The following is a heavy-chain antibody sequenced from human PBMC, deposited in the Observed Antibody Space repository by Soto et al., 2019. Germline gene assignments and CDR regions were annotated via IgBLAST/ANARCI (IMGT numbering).Heavy chain of an antibody. J-gene: IGHJ6*02. CDR2: ISAYNGNT. CDR3: AMGDWKQCLVKGNYGMDI. CDR1: GYTFTSYG. Sequence: APVTVSCNATGYTFTSYGTSWDRQAPGQGLVWMGWISAYNGNTNSAQKLQGGVTRTPGTSTSSAYMGLRSLSSYATAGYYWAMGDWKQCLVKGNYGMDIWGQGTTVTGSS. V-gene: IGHV1-18*01. D-gene: IGHD6-19*01.